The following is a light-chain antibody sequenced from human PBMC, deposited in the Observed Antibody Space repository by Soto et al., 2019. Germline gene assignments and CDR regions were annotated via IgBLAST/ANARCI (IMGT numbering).Light chain of an antibody. CDR3: QHLNTYPIT. Sequence: DIQLTQSPSFLSASVGDRVTITCRASQGVSNHLAWYQQKPAKAPKLLIYAASTLQSGVPSRFSGRGSGTEFTLTITSLQPEDFATYYCQHLNTYPITFGGGTKVEIK. V-gene: IGKV1-9*01. J-gene: IGKJ4*01. CDR1: QGVSNH. CDR2: AAS.